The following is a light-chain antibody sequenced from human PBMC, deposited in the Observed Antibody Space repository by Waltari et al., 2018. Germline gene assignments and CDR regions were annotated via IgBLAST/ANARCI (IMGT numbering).Light chain of an antibody. CDR2: DAS. CDR3: QQRSNWPPIFT. Sequence: EIVLTQSQATLSFSPGEGATLSCRASQGVSSYLAWYQQKPGQAPRLLIYDASNRATGIPARFSGSGSGTDFTLTISSLEPEDFAVYYCQQRSNWPPIFTFGPGTKVDIK. CDR1: QGVSSY. V-gene: IGKV3-11*01. J-gene: IGKJ3*01.